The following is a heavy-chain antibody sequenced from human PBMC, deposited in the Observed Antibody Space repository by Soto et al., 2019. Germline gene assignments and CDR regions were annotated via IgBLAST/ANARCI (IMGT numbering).Heavy chain of an antibody. CDR1: GYSLTGYY. Sequence: QVQLVQSGAEVKKPGASVKVSCKASGYSLTGYYMHWVRRAPGQGLEWMGITNPRDGSTNYAHKFQGRVTMTSDTSTSTVYMEMSSLRSDDTAMYYCARSYVTSRPIDFWGQGTLFTVSS. CDR2: TNPRDGST. V-gene: IGHV1-46*01. J-gene: IGHJ4*02. CDR3: ARSYVTSRPIDF. D-gene: IGHD3-10*02.